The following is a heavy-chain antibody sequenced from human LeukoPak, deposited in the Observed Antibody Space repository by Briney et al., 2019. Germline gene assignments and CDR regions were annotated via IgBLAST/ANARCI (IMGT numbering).Heavy chain of an antibody. Sequence: RGSLRLSCTASGFTFGDYAMSWFRQAPGKGLEWVSYISSRSSTIYYADSVKGRFTISRDNAKNSLYLQMNSLRAEDTAVYYCAKASAMIVVVSKHFDYWGQGTLVTVSS. CDR1: GFTFGDYA. CDR2: ISSRSSTI. J-gene: IGHJ4*02. V-gene: IGHV3-48*01. D-gene: IGHD3-22*01. CDR3: AKASAMIVVVSKHFDY.